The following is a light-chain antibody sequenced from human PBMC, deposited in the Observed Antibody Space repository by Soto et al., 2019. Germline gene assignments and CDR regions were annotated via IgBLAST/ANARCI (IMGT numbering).Light chain of an antibody. CDR1: SSDVGAYNY. CDR2: EVT. J-gene: IGLJ1*01. Sequence: QSVLTRPASVSGSPGQSSTISCTGTSSDVGAYNYVSWYQHHPGKVPKLLIYEVTNRPSGVSDRFSGSKSGNTASLTISGLQAEDEADYYCSSKRDSSTLFVFGTGTKVTVL. CDR3: SSKRDSSTLFV. V-gene: IGLV2-14*01.